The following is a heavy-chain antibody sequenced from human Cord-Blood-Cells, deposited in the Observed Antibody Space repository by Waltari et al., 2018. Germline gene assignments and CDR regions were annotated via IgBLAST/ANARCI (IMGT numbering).Heavy chain of an antibody. D-gene: IGHD1-26*01. CDR1: GGSFRGYY. J-gene: IGHJ4*02. V-gene: IGHV4-34*01. CDR3: ARCIVGATVDY. Sequence: QVQLQQWGAGLLKPSETLSLTCAVYGGSFRGYYWSWIRQPPGKGLEWIGEINHSGSTNYNPSLKSRVTISVDTSKNQFSLKLSSVTAADTAVYYCARCIVGATVDYWGQGTLVTVSS. CDR2: INHSGST.